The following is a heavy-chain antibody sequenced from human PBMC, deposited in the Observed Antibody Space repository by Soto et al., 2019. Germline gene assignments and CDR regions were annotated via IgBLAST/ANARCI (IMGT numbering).Heavy chain of an antibody. J-gene: IGHJ5*02. D-gene: IGHD2-8*01. Sequence: PSETLSLTCTVSGGSISSGDYSWSWVRQSPGKGLEWIGHIYNSGITYYNPSLKSRVVISIDTSRNQFSLRLTSLTAADRAVYYCSRHSGYFTNLVCHPWFDPWGQGTLVTVSS. CDR2: IYNSGIT. CDR1: GGSISSGDYS. CDR3: SRHSGYFTNLVCHPWFDP. V-gene: IGHV4-30-4*01.